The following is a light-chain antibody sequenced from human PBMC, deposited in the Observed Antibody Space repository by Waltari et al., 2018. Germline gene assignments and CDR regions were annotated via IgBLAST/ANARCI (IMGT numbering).Light chain of an antibody. Sequence: QAGLTQPPSVSQDLRQTATLTCTGNSTNVGNQGAAWLQQYQGHPPKPLFYRNNNRPSGISARFSAYRSANTASLTITGLQPEDEADYYCSAWDSNLNAWVFGGGTKLTVL. CDR1: STNVGNQG. J-gene: IGLJ3*02. CDR3: SAWDSNLNAWV. CDR2: RNN. V-gene: IGLV10-54*04.